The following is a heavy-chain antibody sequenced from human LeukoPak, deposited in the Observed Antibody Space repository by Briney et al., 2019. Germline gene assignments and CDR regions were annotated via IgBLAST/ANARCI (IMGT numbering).Heavy chain of an antibody. D-gene: IGHD2-2*02. CDR3: ARERAYCSSTSCYTDYHYGMGV. V-gene: IGHV3-21*01. Sequence: GGSLRLSCAASGFTFSSYSMNWVRQAPGKGLEWVSSISSSSSYIYYADSVKGRFTISRDNAKNSLYLQMNSLRAEDTAVYYCARERAYCSSTSCYTDYHYGMGVWGQGTTVTVSS. J-gene: IGHJ6*02. CDR2: ISSSSSYI. CDR1: GFTFSSYS.